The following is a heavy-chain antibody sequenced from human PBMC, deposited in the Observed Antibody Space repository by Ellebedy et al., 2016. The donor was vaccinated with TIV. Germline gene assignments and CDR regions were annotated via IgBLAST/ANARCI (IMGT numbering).Heavy chain of an antibody. CDR2: ISGSGGST. Sequence: GGSLRLSXAASGFTFSSYAMSWVRQAPGKGLEWVSAISGSGGSTYYADSVKGRFTISRDNAKNSLYLQMNSLRDEDTAVYYCARDGYYYDNSGYYSFDYWGQGTLVTVSS. J-gene: IGHJ4*02. D-gene: IGHD3-22*01. V-gene: IGHV3-23*01. CDR3: ARDGYYYDNSGYYSFDY. CDR1: GFTFSSYA.